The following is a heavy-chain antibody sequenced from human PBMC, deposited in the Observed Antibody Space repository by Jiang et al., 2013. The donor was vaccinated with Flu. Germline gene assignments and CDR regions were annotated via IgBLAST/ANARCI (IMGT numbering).Heavy chain of an antibody. V-gene: IGHV5-10-1*01. J-gene: IGHJ6*04. D-gene: IGHD3-10*01. Sequence: RIDPSDSYINYNPSFKGHVTISGDKSISTAYLQWSSLKASDTAMYYCVSGGSGTNFYYGMDVWGKGTTVTVSS. CDR3: VSGGSGTNFYYGMDV. CDR2: IDPSDSYI.